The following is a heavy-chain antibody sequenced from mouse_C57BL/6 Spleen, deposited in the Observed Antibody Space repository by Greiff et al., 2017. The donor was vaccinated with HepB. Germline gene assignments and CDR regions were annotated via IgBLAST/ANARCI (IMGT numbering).Heavy chain of an antibody. Sequence: EVQLVESGGGLVKPGGSLKLSCAASGFTFSDYGMHWVRQAPEKGLEWVAYISSGSSTIYYADTVKGRFTISRDNAKNTLFLQMTSLRSEDTAMYYCARDYDYGHYYAMDYWGQGTSVTVSS. CDR1: GFTFSDYG. CDR3: ARDYDYGHYYAMDY. CDR2: ISSGSSTI. V-gene: IGHV5-17*01. J-gene: IGHJ4*01. D-gene: IGHD2-4*01.